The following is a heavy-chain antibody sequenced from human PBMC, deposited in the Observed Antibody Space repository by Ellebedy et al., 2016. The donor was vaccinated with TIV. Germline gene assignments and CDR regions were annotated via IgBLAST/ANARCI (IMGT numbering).Heavy chain of an antibody. V-gene: IGHV4-39*07. CDR1: GGSISSSSYY. CDR2: IYYSGST. Sequence: MPSETLSLTCTVSGGSISSSSYYWGWIRQPPGKGLEWIGSIYYSGSTYYNPSLKSRVTISVDTSKNQFSLKLSSVTAADTAVYYCAREGYEAAFDYWGQGTLVTVSS. CDR3: AREGYEAAFDY. J-gene: IGHJ4*02. D-gene: IGHD5-18*01.